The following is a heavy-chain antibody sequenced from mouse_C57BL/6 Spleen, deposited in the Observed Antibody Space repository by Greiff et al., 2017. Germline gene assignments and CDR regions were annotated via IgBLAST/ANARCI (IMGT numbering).Heavy chain of an antibody. Sequence: ESGPGLVKPSQSLSLTCSVTGYSITSGYYWNWIRQFPGNKLEWMGYISYDGSNNYNPSLKNRISITRDTSKNQFFLKLNSVTTEDTATYYCAREGIYSNYVDYWGQGTTLTVSS. CDR3: AREGIYSNYVDY. D-gene: IGHD2-5*01. V-gene: IGHV3-6*01. J-gene: IGHJ2*01. CDR2: ISYDGSN. CDR1: GYSITSGYY.